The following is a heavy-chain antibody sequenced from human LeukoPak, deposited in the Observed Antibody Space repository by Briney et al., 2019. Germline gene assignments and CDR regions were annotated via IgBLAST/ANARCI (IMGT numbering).Heavy chain of an antibody. Sequence: PSETLSLTCAVSGGSISSGGYYWSWIRQHPGKGLEWIVYIYYSGSTYYNPSLKSRVTISVDTSKNQFSLKLSSVTAADTAVYYCVTKEVLLWFGELDYWGQGTLVTVSS. CDR2: IYYSGST. CDR3: VTKEVLLWFGELDY. V-gene: IGHV4-31*11. CDR1: GGSISSGGYY. J-gene: IGHJ4*02. D-gene: IGHD3-10*01.